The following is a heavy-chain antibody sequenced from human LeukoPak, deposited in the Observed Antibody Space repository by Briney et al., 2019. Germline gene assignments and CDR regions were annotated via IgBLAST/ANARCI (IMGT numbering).Heavy chain of an antibody. CDR1: GDSVSTVYSA. D-gene: IGHD5-18*01. V-gene: IGHV6-1*01. CDR3: ASGYSYAYLSWY. J-gene: IGHJ4*02. CDR2: TYYRSKWNY. Sequence: SQTLSLTCAISGDSVSTVYSAWNWIRQSPSGGLEWLGRTYYRSKWNYDYAISVQSRITINPDTSKNQFSLQLNSVTPEDTAVYYCASGYSYAYLSWYWGQGTLVTVSS.